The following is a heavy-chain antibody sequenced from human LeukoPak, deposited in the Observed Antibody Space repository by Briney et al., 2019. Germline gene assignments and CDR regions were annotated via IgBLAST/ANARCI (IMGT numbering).Heavy chain of an antibody. V-gene: IGHV1-2*02. Sequence: ASVKVSCKASGYTFTGYYMHWVRQAPAQGLEWMGWINPNSGGTNYAQKFQGRVTMTRDTSISTAYMELSRLRSDDTAVYYCARPIRYSSVWYGHWGQGTLVTVSS. CDR3: ARPIRYSSVWYGH. D-gene: IGHD6-19*01. J-gene: IGHJ5*02. CDR2: INPNSGGT. CDR1: GYTFTGYY.